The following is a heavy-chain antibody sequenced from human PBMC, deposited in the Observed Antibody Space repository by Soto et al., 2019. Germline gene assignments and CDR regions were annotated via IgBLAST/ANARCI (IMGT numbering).Heavy chain of an antibody. V-gene: IGHV4-59*08. D-gene: IGHD3-10*01. Sequence: SETLSLTCTVSGGSISSYYWSWIRQPPGKGLEWIGYIYYSGSTNYNPSLKSRVTISVDTSKNQFSLKLSSVTAADTAVYYCARWFTNDAFDIWGQGTMVTVSS. CDR1: GGSISSYY. J-gene: IGHJ3*02. CDR3: ARWFTNDAFDI. CDR2: IYYSGST.